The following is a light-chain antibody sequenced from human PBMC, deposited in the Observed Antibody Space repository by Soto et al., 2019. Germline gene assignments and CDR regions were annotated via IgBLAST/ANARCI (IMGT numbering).Light chain of an antibody. CDR1: QSVYNN. V-gene: IGKV3-15*01. Sequence: EIVMTQSPATLSVSPGERATLSCRASQSVYNNLAWYQQKPGQAPRLLIYGASTRATGIPARFSGSGSGTEFTLTISSLQSEDFAVYYCHQSGISPLTFGPGTKVDVK. J-gene: IGKJ3*01. CDR2: GAS. CDR3: HQSGISPLT.